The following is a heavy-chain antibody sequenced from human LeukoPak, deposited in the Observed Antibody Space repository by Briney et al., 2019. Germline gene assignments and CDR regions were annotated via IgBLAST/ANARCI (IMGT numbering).Heavy chain of an antibody. J-gene: IGHJ4*02. D-gene: IGHD3-22*01. CDR2: IWYDGSNK. CDR1: GFTFSSDA. V-gene: IGHV3-33*08. CDR3: ARDRSSGYYYGGGPAGY. Sequence: GGSLRLSCAVSGFTFSSDAMSWVRQAPGKGLEWVAVIWYDGSNKYYADSVKGRFTISRDNSKNTLYLQMNSLRAEDTAVYYCARDRSSGYYYGGGPAGYWGQGTLVTVSS.